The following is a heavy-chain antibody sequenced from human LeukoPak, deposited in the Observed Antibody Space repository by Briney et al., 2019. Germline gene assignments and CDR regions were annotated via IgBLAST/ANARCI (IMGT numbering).Heavy chain of an antibody. Sequence: PSETLSLTCTVSGGSITNYYWSWIRQPPGKGLEWIGYMFYTGSTNYNPSLKSRVTISLDTSKNQLSLNLYSVTAADAAVYYCGRALEWRPGYYMDVWGKGTTVTVSS. CDR1: GGSITNYY. CDR2: MFYTGST. CDR3: GRALEWRPGYYMDV. J-gene: IGHJ6*03. V-gene: IGHV4-59*01. D-gene: IGHD3-3*01.